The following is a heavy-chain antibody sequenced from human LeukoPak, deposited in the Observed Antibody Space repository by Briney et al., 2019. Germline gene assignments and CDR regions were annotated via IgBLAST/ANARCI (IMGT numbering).Heavy chain of an antibody. D-gene: IGHD3-10*01. CDR3: AREMVRGVIGGYFDY. CDR2: MNPNSGNT. V-gene: IGHV1-8*01. J-gene: IGHJ4*02. Sequence: ASVKVSCKASGYTFTSYDINWVRQAPGQGLEWMGWMNPNSGNTGYAQKFQGRVTMTRNTSISTAYMELSSLRSEDTAGYYCAREMVRGVIGGYFDYWGQGTLVTVSS. CDR1: GYTFTSYD.